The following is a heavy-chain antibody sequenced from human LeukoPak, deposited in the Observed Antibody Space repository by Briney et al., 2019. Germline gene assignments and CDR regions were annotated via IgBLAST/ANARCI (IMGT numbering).Heavy chain of an antibody. CDR1: GFSISSDYY. Sequence: SETLSLTCTVSGFSISSDYYWGWIRQPPGKGLEWIGEISHSGSPNYNPSLKDRLTISVDTAKNQFSLKLSSVTAADTAVYYCARDAIAGYSLSWWGQGTLVTVSS. D-gene: IGHD3-9*01. V-gene: IGHV4-38-2*02. J-gene: IGHJ4*02. CDR3: ARDAIAGYSLSW. CDR2: ISHSGSP.